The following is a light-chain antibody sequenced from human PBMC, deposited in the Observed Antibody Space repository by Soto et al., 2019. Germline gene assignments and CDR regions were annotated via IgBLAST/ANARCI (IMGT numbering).Light chain of an antibody. J-gene: IGKJ1*01. CDR2: AAS. CDR3: QQYNNWPPCT. CDR1: QSVSSN. V-gene: IGKV3-15*01. Sequence: EIVMTQSPATLSVSPGERATLSCRASQSVSSNLAWYQQKPGQAPRLLLYAASTRATGMPARFSCSGSGTEFTLTISRLQSEDFAVYYWQQYNNWPPCTFGQRTKVEIK.